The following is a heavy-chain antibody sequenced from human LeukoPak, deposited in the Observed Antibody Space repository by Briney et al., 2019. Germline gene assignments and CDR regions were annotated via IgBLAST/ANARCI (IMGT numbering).Heavy chain of an antibody. V-gene: IGHV3-33*01. CDR3: ARDYYYGSGTYVNY. CDR2: IWDDGSNK. D-gene: IGHD3-10*01. Sequence: GGSLRLSCAASGFTLSSYGMHWVRQAPGEGLEWVAVIWDDGSNKYYGDSVKGRFTISRDNSKDTLYLQMNSLRAEDTAVYYCARDYYYGSGTYVNYWGQGTLVTVSS. J-gene: IGHJ4*02. CDR1: GFTLSSYG.